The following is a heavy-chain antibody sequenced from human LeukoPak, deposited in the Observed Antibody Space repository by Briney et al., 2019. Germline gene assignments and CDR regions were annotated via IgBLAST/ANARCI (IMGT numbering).Heavy chain of an antibody. CDR3: ARALPHRRLMDTTMEQHWFDP. Sequence: ASVKVSCKASGYTFTSYYMHWVRQAPGQGLEWMGIINPSGGSTSYAQKFQGRVTMTRDMSTSTVYMELSSLRSEDTAVYYCARALPHRRLMDTTMEQHWFDPWGQGTLVTVSS. J-gene: IGHJ5*02. D-gene: IGHD5-18*01. V-gene: IGHV1-46*01. CDR2: INPSGGST. CDR1: GYTFTSYY.